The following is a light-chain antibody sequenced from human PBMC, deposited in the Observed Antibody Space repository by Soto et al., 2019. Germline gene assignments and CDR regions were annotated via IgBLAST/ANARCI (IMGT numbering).Light chain of an antibody. CDR2: GAS. Sequence: EIVMTQSPGTLSLSPGERATLSCRASQSVSRSYLAWYQQKPGQAPRLLIYGASSRATGIPDRFSGSGSGTEFTLTITSLQPEDFATYYCQQLNFFPITFGQGTRLEI. CDR1: QSVSRSY. V-gene: IGKV3-20*01. CDR3: QQLNFFPIT. J-gene: IGKJ5*01.